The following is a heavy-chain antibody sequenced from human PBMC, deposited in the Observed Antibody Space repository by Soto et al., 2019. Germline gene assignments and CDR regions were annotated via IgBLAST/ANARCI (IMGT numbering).Heavy chain of an antibody. CDR3: AKDTAPGFYDANGHLDY. CDR1: GISFDDYA. J-gene: IGHJ4*02. CDR2: INWDSGDI. D-gene: IGHD2-8*01. V-gene: IGHV3-9*01. Sequence: GGSLRLSCVVSGISFDDYAMHWVRQVPGKGLEWVSGINWDSGDIGYADSVKGRFTISRDNAKNSLYLQMNSLKTEDTALYYCAKDTAPGFYDANGHLDYWGQGTSVTVS.